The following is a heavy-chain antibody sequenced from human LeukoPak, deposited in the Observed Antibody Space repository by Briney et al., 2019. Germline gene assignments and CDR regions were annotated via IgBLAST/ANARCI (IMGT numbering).Heavy chain of an antibody. Sequence: PSETLSLTCSVSRGSIISTSHYWGWIRQPPGKGLEWIGRIYASGSTNYNPSLKSRVTISVDTSKNQFSLKLSSVTAADTAVYYCASTVLLWFGEWPFDIWGQGTMVTVSS. CDR3: ASTVLLWFGEWPFDI. J-gene: IGHJ3*02. CDR2: IYASGST. D-gene: IGHD3-10*01. V-gene: IGHV4-39*07. CDR1: RGSIISTSHY.